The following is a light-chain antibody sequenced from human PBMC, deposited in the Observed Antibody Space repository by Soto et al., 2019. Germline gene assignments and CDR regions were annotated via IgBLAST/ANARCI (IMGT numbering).Light chain of an antibody. J-gene: IGKJ5*01. CDR1: QSISTNY. V-gene: IGKV3-20*01. Sequence: EVVLTQSPGTLSLSPGERANLSCRASQSISTNYLAWYQQKPGQAPKLLIYAASSRLTGIPDRFSGSGSGTDFTFTISRLEPEDFALYYCQQYGRTFGQGTRLEIK. CDR3: QQYGRT. CDR2: AAS.